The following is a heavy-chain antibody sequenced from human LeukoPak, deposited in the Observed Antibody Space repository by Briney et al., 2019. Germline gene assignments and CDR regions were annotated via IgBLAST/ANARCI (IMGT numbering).Heavy chain of an antibody. D-gene: IGHD4-23*01. V-gene: IGHV3-7*01. J-gene: IGHJ4*02. Sequence: PGGSLRLSCAASGFTFSSHWMSWVRQAPGKGLEWVANIKQDGSAKYYVDSVKGRFTISRDNAKNSLYLQMNSLRAEDTAVYYCARDEAPYGGNPLDYWGQGTLVTVSS. CDR1: GFTFSSHW. CDR3: ARDEAPYGGNPLDY. CDR2: IKQDGSAK.